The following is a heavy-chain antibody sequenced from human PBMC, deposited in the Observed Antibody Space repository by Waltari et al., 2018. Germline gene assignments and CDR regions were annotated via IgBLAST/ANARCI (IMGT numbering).Heavy chain of an antibody. CDR2: AHPGDSDV. Sequence: EVQFVQSGAELKKPGESLKISCRASGYNFTNYLIGWVRQMPGKGREWLGTAHPGDSDVRYSPSFQCHITISADKSVSTAYLQLNNLRASDSAIYYCASPDYWGQGTLVTVSS. CDR3: ASPDY. V-gene: IGHV5-51*01. CDR1: GYNFTNYL. J-gene: IGHJ4*02.